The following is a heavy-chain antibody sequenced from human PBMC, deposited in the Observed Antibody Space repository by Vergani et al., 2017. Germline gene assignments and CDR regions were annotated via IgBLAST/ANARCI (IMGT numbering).Heavy chain of an antibody. D-gene: IGHD4-17*01. CDR3: AKEAIVDYGFYFDH. V-gene: IGHV3-48*02. Sequence: EVKLVESGGGLVQPGGSLRLSCAASGFSFSISNMNWVRQAPGKGLEWISYISDRSASIYYAASVRSRFTVSRDNARNSLSLQMNSLRDEDTAIYYCAKEAIVDYGFYFDHWGQGVLVTVSS. CDR1: GFSFSISN. CDR2: ISDRSASI. J-gene: IGHJ4*02.